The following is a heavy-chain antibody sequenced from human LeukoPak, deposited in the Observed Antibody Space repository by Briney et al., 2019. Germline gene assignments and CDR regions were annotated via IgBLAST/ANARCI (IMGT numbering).Heavy chain of an antibody. CDR2: ISYDGSNK. CDR1: GFTFSSYA. D-gene: IGHD2-21*02. V-gene: IGHV3-30*04. CDR3: ARVGVVVTANAMFDI. Sequence: GGSLRLSCAASGFTFSSYAMHWVRQAPGKGLEWVAVISYDGSNKYYADSVKGRFTISRDNSKNTLCLQMNSLRAEDTAVYYCARVGVVVTANAMFDIWGQGTMVTVSS. J-gene: IGHJ3*02.